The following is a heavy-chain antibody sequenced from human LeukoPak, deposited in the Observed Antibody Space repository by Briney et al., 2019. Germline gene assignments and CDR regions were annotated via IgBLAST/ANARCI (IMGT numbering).Heavy chain of an antibody. D-gene: IGHD2-15*01. CDR2: IYPGDSDT. Sequence: GESLKIYWQGSGYRFTSYWIGWVRQLPGKGLEWMGIIYPGDSDTRYSPSFQDQVTISADKSISTAYLQWSSLKASDTAMYYCASGLVVAATHVFPPFDYWGQGTLVTVSS. J-gene: IGHJ4*02. CDR1: GYRFTSYW. CDR3: ASGLVVAATHVFPPFDY. V-gene: IGHV5-51*01.